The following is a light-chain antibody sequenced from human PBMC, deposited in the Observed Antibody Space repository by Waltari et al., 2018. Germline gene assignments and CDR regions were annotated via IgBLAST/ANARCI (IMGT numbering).Light chain of an antibody. Sequence: QSALTQPASVPGSPGQSITIPCTGPSSDVGKYTLVSWYQQHPGEVPKLMIYEVTKRPSGVSDRFSGSKSGNTASLTISGLQAEDEADYFCCSFAGRGFSVIFGGGTKLTVL. V-gene: IGLV2-23*02. J-gene: IGLJ2*01. CDR3: CSFAGRGFSVI. CDR1: SSDVGKYTL. CDR2: EVT.